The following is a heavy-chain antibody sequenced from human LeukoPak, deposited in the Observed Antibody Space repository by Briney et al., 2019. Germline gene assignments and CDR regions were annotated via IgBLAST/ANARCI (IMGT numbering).Heavy chain of an antibody. J-gene: IGHJ4*02. CDR3: ARSIKELNSSGWDI. CDR2: IYTSGST. Sequence: SETLSLTCTVSGGSISSYYWSWIRQPAGKGLERIGRIYTSGSTNYNPSLKSRVTMSVDTSKNQFSLKLSSVTAADTAVYYCARSIKELNSSGWDIWGQGTLVTVSS. D-gene: IGHD6-19*01. V-gene: IGHV4-4*07. CDR1: GGSISSYY.